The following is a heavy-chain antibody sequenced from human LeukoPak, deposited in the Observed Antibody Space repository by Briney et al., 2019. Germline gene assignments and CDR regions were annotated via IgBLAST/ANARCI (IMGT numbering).Heavy chain of an antibody. J-gene: IGHJ4*02. CDR3: AISSYCSSTSCSTFDY. CDR1: GGSFSGYY. V-gene: IGHV4-34*01. CDR2: INHSGST. D-gene: IGHD2-2*01. Sequence: SETLSLTCAVYGGSFSGYYWSWIRQPPGKGLEWIGEINHSGSTNYNPSLKSRVTISVDTSKNQFSLKLSSVTAADTAAYYCAISSYCSSTSCSTFDYWGQGTLVTVSS.